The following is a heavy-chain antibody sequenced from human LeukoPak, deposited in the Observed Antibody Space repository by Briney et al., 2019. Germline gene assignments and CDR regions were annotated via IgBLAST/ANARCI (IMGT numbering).Heavy chain of an antibody. CDR2: ISYDGSNK. V-gene: IGHV3-30-3*01. CDR1: GFAFSSYA. D-gene: IGHD1-26*01. CDR3: ARGAYSGSVLGY. J-gene: IGHJ4*02. Sequence: GGSLRLSCAASGFAFSSYAMHWVRQAPGKGLEWVAVISYDGSNKYYADSVKGRFTISRDNSKNTLYLQMNSLRAEDTAVYYCARGAYSGSVLGYWGQGTLVTVSS.